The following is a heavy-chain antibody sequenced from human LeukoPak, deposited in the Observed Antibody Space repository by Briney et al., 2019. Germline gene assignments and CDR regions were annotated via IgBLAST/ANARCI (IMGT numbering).Heavy chain of an antibody. V-gene: IGHV3-23*01. D-gene: IGHD6-19*01. CDR3: AKVDEQWLVPMLDY. CDR1: GFTFSSYA. J-gene: IGHJ4*02. CDR2: ISGSGGST. Sequence: GGSLRLSCAASGFTFSSYAMSWVRQAPGKGLEWVSAISGSGGSTYYADSVKGRFTISRDNSKNTLYLQMNSLRAEDTAVYYCAKVDEQWLVPMLDYWGQGTLVTVSS.